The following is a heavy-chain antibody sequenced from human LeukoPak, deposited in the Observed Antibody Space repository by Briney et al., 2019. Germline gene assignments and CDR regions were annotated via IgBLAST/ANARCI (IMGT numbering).Heavy chain of an antibody. V-gene: IGHV3-30*04. CDR3: AKDEGTIRNSKNDAFDV. J-gene: IGHJ3*01. D-gene: IGHD1-14*01. Sequence: PGRSLRLSCAASGFTFRNYVMHWVRQAPGKGLEGVAAISYDGRNADYADSVRGRFTISRDNSKNTLYLDMNSLRAEDTAVYYCAKDEGTIRNSKNDAFDVWGPGTVVAVSS. CDR2: ISYDGRNA. CDR1: GFTFRNYV.